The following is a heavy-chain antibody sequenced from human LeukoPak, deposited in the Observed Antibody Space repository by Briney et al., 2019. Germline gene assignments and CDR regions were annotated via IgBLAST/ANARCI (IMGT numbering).Heavy chain of an antibody. J-gene: IGHJ6*03. Sequence: GGSLRLSCAASGFTFSSYGMSWVRQAPGKGLEWVSTISGSGASTYYADSVKGRFTISRDHSKNTLYLQMNSLRAEDAAVYYCAKESRFSRGFGEPNMGVWGKGTTVTISS. CDR1: GFTFSSYG. CDR3: AKESRFSRGFGEPNMGV. CDR2: ISGSGAST. D-gene: IGHD3-10*01. V-gene: IGHV3-23*01.